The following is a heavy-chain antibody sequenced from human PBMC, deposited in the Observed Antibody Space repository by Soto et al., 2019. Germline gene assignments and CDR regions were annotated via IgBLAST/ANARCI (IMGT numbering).Heavy chain of an antibody. D-gene: IGHD2-2*01. CDR2: INHSGST. V-gene: IGHV4-34*01. CDR3: ARGSAIVVVPAAMVSWFDP. J-gene: IGHJ5*02. CDR1: GGSFSGYY. Sequence: SETLSLTCAVYGGSFSGYYWSWIRQPPGKGLDWIGEINHSGSTNYNPSLKSRVTISVDTSKNQFSLKLSSVTAADTAVYYCARGSAIVVVPAAMVSWFDPWGQGTLVTVSS.